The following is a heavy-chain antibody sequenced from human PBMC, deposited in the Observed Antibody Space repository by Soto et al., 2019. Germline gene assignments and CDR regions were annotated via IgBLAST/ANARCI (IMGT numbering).Heavy chain of an antibody. CDR1: GYTFTSYY. D-gene: IGHD5-12*01. Sequence: GASVKVSGKASGYTFTSYYMHWVRQAPGQGLEWMGIINPSGGSTSYAQKFQGRVTMTRDTSTSTVYMELSSLRSEDTAVYYCARDHKVDSGYDGRYYYYGMDVWGQGTTVTVSS. V-gene: IGHV1-46*01. CDR3: ARDHKVDSGYDGRYYYYGMDV. J-gene: IGHJ6*02. CDR2: INPSGGST.